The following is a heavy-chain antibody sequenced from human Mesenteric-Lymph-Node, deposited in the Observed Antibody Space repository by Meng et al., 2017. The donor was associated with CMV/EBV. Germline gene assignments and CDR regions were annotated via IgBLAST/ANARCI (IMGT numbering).Heavy chain of an antibody. CDR1: GWSFSGYY. Sequence: QVQLQQWGEGLLKCSETLSPTCAVYGWSFSGYYWSWLRQPPGKGLEWIGEINHSGVPNYNPSLKSRVTISLDRSKNQFSLKLSSVTAEDTAVYYCARGSDIPVNNYWGQGTLVTVSS. D-gene: IGHD2-15*01. J-gene: IGHJ4*02. CDR2: INHSGVP. CDR3: ARGSDIPVNNY. V-gene: IGHV4-34*01.